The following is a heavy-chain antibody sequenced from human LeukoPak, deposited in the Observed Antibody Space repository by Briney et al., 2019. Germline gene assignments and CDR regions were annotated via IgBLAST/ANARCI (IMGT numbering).Heavy chain of an antibody. CDR3: ARDVTGIVDFDY. V-gene: IGHV3-33*01. CDR2: IWYDGSNK. CDR1: GFTFSSYG. Sequence: PGGSLRLSCAASGFTFSSYGMHWVRQAPGKGLEWVAVIWYDGSNKYYADSVKGRFTISRDNSKNTLYLQMNSLRAEDTAVYYCARDVTGIVDFDYWGQGTLVTVSS. J-gene: IGHJ4*02. D-gene: IGHD1-26*01.